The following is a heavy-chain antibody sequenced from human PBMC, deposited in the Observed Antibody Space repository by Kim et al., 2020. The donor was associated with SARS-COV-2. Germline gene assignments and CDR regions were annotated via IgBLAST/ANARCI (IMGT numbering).Heavy chain of an antibody. D-gene: IGHD3-22*01. CDR3: ARDGTHRLGGDDFPMIVVVHTDWYFDR. V-gene: IGHV1-69*04. CDR1: GGTFSSYA. Sequence: SVKVSCKASGGTFSSYAISWVRQAPGQGLEWMGRIIPILGIANYAQKFQGRVTITADKSTSTAYMELSSLRSEDTAVYYCARDGTHRLGGDDFPMIVVVHTDWYFDRWGRGTLVTVSS. J-gene: IGHJ2*01. CDR2: IIPILGIA.